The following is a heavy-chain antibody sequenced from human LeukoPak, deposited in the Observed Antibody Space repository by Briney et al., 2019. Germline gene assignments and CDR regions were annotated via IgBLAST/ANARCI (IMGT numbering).Heavy chain of an antibody. Sequence: ASVKVSSKASVYTFTSYVISWVRQAPGQGLEWMGWISAYNGNTNYAQKLQGRVTMTTDPSTSTAYPELTRLTSDDTAVYYCARALYGWGSYYTYDYWGKGTMVTVSS. CDR1: VYTFTSYV. J-gene: IGHJ4*02. V-gene: IGHV1-18*04. CDR2: ISAYNGNT. D-gene: IGHD3-10*01. CDR3: ARALYGWGSYYTYDY.